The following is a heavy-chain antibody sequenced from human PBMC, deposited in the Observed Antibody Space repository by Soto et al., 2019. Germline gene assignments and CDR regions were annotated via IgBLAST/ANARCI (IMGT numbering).Heavy chain of an antibody. V-gene: IGHV1-2*04. CDR1: GYTFTGYY. J-gene: IGHJ5*02. CDR2: INPNSGGT. Sequence: ASVKVSCKASGYTFTGYYMHWVRQAPGQGLEWMGWINPNSGGTNYAQKFQGWVTMTRDTSISTAYMELSRLRSDDTAVYYCARESSSSSERSFDPWGQGTLVTVSS. D-gene: IGHD6-6*01. CDR3: ARESSSSSERSFDP.